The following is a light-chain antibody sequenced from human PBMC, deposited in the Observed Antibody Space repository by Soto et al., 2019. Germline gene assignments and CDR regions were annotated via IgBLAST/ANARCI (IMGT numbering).Light chain of an antibody. Sequence: EIVLTQSPATLSLSPGERATLSCRARQSISSYLAWYQQKPGQAPRLLIYDASNRATGIPARFSGSGSGTDFTLTISSLESEDFAVYYCQQRSNFTTFGQGTRLEI. CDR3: QQRSNFTT. CDR2: DAS. CDR1: QSISSY. J-gene: IGKJ5*01. V-gene: IGKV3-11*01.